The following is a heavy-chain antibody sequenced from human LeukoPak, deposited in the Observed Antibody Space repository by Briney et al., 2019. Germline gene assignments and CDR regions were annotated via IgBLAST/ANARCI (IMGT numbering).Heavy chain of an antibody. CDR1: GGSISSSSYY. V-gene: IGHV4-61*01. Sequence: SETLSLTCTVSGGSISSSSYYWSWIRQPPGKGLEWIGYIYYSGSTNYNPSLKSRVTISVDTSKNQFSLKLSSVTAADTAVYYCARGSGGYGPQPVFDYWGQGTLVTVSS. D-gene: IGHD5-18*01. CDR3: ARGSGGYGPQPVFDY. CDR2: IYYSGST. J-gene: IGHJ4*02.